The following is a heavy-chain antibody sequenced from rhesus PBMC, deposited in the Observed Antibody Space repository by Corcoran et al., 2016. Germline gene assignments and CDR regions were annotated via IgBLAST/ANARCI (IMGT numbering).Heavy chain of an antibody. Sequence: QVQLQESGPGLVKPSETLPLTCAVSGASISSNYWSWIRQPPGKGLEWIGYIYGGSGSTSYNPSPKSRVTISKDTSKNQFSLKLSSVTAADTAVYYCARDLVTYYNFWSGYSPLISLDVWGRGVLVTVSS. D-gene: IGHD3-3*01. CDR3: ARDLVTYYNFWSGYSPLISLDV. CDR2: IYGGSGST. CDR1: GASISSNY. J-gene: IGHJ5-2*02. V-gene: IGHV4-147*01.